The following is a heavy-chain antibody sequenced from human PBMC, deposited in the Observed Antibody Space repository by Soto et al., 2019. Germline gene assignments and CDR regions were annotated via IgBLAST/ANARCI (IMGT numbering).Heavy chain of an antibody. CDR1: GGSISSYY. V-gene: IGHV4-59*01. CDR2: IYYSGST. D-gene: IGHD2-2*01. Sequence: TLSLTCTVSGGSISSYYWSWIRQPPGKGLEWIGYIYYSGSTNYNPSLKSRVTISVDTSKNQFSLKLSSVTAADTAVYYCASACSSTSCYGMDVWGQGTTVTVSS. CDR3: ASACSSTSCYGMDV. J-gene: IGHJ6*02.